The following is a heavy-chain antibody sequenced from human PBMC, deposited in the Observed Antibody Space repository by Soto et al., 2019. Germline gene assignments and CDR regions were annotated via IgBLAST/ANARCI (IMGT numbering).Heavy chain of an antibody. CDR3: AREGKDSAYYYDSSGYFY. V-gene: IGHV1-2*02. Sequence: QVQLVQSGAEVKKPGASVKVSCKAPGYTFTGYYMHWVRQAPGQGLEWMGWINPNSGGTNYAQKFQGRVTMTRDTSISTAYMELSRLRSDDTAVYYCAREGKDSAYYYDSSGYFYWGQGTLVTVSS. CDR2: INPNSGGT. CDR1: GYTFTGYY. J-gene: IGHJ4*02. D-gene: IGHD3-22*01.